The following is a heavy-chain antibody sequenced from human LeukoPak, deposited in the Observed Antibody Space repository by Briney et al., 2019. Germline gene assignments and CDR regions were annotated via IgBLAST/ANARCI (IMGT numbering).Heavy chain of an antibody. Sequence: PGGSLRLSCAASGFTFSSYSMNWVRQAPGKGLEWVSSISSSSSYIYYADSVKGRFTISRDNAKNSLYLQMNSLRAEDTAVYYCARGGGRVVPAATPKYFDYWGQGTLVTVSS. D-gene: IGHD2-2*01. CDR2: ISSSSSYI. CDR3: ARGGGRVVPAATPKYFDY. J-gene: IGHJ4*02. CDR1: GFTFSSYS. V-gene: IGHV3-21*01.